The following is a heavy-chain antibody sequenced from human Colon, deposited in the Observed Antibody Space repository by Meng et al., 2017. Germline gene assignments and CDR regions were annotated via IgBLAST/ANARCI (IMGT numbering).Heavy chain of an antibody. D-gene: IGHD6-19*01. CDR3: ARVGTTYSSAFPH. V-gene: IGHV5-51*01. CDR1: EYSFTSYF. Sequence: GGSLRLSCQGSEYSFTSYFIAWVRQMPGKGLEWMGSIYPGDSDTRYSPSFQGQVTISVDKSISTAYLQWGSLTASDSGMYFCARVGTTYSSAFPHWGQGTLVTVSS. J-gene: IGHJ1*01. CDR2: IYPGDSDT.